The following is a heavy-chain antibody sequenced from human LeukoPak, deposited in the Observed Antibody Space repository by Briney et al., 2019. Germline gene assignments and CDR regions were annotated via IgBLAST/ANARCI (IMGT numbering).Heavy chain of an antibody. J-gene: IGHJ6*02. V-gene: IGHV1-69*13. CDR3: AGPLAPSRDFGLDV. CDR2: IIPIFDTP. CDR1: GGTFSSYP. Sequence: PGASVKVSCKASGGTFSSYPVSWVRQAPGQGLEWMGGIIPIFDTPTYAQKFQGRVTIAAVESTSTAYMELSSLRSEDTAVYYCAGPLAPSRDFGLDVWGQGTTVTVSS.